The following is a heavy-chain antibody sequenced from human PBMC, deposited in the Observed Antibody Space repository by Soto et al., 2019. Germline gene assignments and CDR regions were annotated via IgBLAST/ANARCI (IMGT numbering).Heavy chain of an antibody. CDR3: ARDRVAARPRYWFDP. V-gene: IGHV3-33*01. Sequence: QVQLVESGGGVVQPGRSLRLSCAASGFTFSSYGMHWVRQAPGKGLEWVAVIWYDGSNKYYADSVKGRFTISRDNSKNTLDLQMNSLRAEDTAVYYCARDRVAARPRYWFDPWGQGTLVTVSS. CDR1: GFTFSSYG. J-gene: IGHJ5*02. CDR2: IWYDGSNK. D-gene: IGHD6-6*01.